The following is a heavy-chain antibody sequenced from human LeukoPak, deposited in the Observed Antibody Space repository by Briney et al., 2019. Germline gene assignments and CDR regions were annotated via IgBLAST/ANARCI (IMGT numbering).Heavy chain of an antibody. J-gene: IGHJ5*02. D-gene: IGHD3-3*01. Sequence: PGRSLRLSCAASGFTFSSYGMHWVRQAPGKGLEWVAVIWYDGSNKYYADSVKGRFTISRDNSKNTLYLQMNSLRAEDTAVYYCASSRRFLEWLEFDPWGQGTLVTVSS. V-gene: IGHV3-33*01. CDR3: ASSRRFLEWLEFDP. CDR2: IWYDGSNK. CDR1: GFTFSSYG.